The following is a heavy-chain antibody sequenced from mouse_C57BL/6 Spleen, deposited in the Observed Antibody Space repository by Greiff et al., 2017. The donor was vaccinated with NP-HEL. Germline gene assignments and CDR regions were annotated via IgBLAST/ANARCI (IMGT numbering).Heavy chain of an antibody. CDR3: ARRDYYGSEAWFAY. J-gene: IGHJ3*01. V-gene: IGHV1-18*01. D-gene: IGHD1-1*01. Sequence: EVQLQQSGPELVKPGASVKIPCKASGYTFTDYNMDWVKQSHGKSLEWIGDINPNNGGTIYNQKYKGKATLTVDKSSSTAYMELRSLTSEDTAGYYCARRDYYGSEAWFAYWGQGTRVTVSA. CDR1: GYTFTDYN. CDR2: INPNNGGT.